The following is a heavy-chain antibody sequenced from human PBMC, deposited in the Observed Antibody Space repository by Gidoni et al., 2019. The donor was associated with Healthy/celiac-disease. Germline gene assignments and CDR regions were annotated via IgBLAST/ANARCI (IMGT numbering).Heavy chain of an antibody. CDR2: IYYSGST. Sequence: QVQLQESGPVLVKPSQTLSLTCTVSGGPFSSGDYYWSWIRQPPGKGLEWIGYIYYSGSTYYNPSLKSRVTISVDTSKNQFSLKLSSVTAADTAVYYCARFGVVTLHFDYWGQGTLVTVSS. V-gene: IGHV4-30-4*01. CDR3: ARFGVVTLHFDY. J-gene: IGHJ4*02. D-gene: IGHD3-3*01. CDR1: GGPFSSGDYY.